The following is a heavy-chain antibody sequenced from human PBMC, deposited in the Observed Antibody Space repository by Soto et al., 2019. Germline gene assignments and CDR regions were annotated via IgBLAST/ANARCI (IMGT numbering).Heavy chain of an antibody. CDR2: IYHTGST. Sequence: QVQLQQWGAGLWKPSETLSLTCAVYGGSFSDYYWTWIRQPPGKGLEWIGEIYHTGSTNYNPSLKSRGTITVDTSKTQFSLKLSSVTAADTAVYYCARGLLPWFFDLWGLGTLVTVSS. CDR3: ARGLLPWFFDL. CDR1: GGSFSDYY. J-gene: IGHJ2*01. V-gene: IGHV4-34*01.